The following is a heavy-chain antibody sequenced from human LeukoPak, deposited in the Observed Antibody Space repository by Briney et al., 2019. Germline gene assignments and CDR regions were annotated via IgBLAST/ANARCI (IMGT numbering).Heavy chain of an antibody. D-gene: IGHD1-26*01. CDR1: GFTFSSYA. CDR3: AKERRVGATRYYFDY. Sequence: GGSLRLSCAASGFTFSSYAMSWYIQAPGEGLEWISAVSGSGGSTYYADSVKGRFTISRDNSKNTLYLQMNSLRAEDTAVYYCAKERRVGATRYYFDYWGQGTLVTVSS. J-gene: IGHJ4*02. V-gene: IGHV3-23*01. CDR2: VSGSGGST.